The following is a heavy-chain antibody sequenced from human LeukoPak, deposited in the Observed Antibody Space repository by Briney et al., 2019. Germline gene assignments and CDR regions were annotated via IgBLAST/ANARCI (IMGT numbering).Heavy chain of an antibody. CDR3: AKSGFEFDY. J-gene: IGHJ4*02. Sequence: GGSLRLSCAASGFTFSNYGMHWVRQAPGKGLEWVSAISGSGGSTYYADSVKGRFTISRDNSKNTLYLQMNSLRAEDTAVYYCAKSGFEFDYWGQGTLVTVSS. CDR2: ISGSGGST. CDR1: GFTFSNYG. V-gene: IGHV3-23*01. D-gene: IGHD3-10*01.